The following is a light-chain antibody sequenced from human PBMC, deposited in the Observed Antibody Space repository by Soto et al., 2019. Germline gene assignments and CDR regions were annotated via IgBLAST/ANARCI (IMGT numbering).Light chain of an antibody. CDR2: DAS. J-gene: IGKJ1*01. V-gene: IGKV3-11*01. Sequence: EIVLTQSPATLSLSPGERATLSCRASQSVSSYLAWYQQKPGQAPRLLIYDASNRATGIPARFSGSGSGTDFTLTISRLEPEDFAVSYCQQRRNWPPWTFGQGTKVDIK. CDR1: QSVSSY. CDR3: QQRRNWPPWT.